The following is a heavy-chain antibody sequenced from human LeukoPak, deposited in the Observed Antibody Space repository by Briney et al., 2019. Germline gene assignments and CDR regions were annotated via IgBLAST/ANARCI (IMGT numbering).Heavy chain of an antibody. V-gene: IGHV1-18*01. CDR3: ARDSQIVPGAFDI. CDR1: GYTFTSYG. D-gene: IGHD2-8*01. Sequence: ASVKVSCKASGYTFTSYGISWVLQPPGQGLEWIRWISAYNGNKNYAQKLQGRVTMTTDTSTSTAYMELRSLRSDDTAVYYCARDSQIVPGAFDIWGQGTMVTVSS. CDR2: ISAYNGNK. J-gene: IGHJ3*02.